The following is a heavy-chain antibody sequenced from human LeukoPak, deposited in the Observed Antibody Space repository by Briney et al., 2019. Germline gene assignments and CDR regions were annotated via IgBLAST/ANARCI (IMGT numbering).Heavy chain of an antibody. V-gene: IGHV4-31*03. J-gene: IGHJ4*02. CDR3: ARGEEAVTTIFDY. CDR2: IYYSGST. Sequence: SETLSLTCTVSGGSISSGGYYWSWIRQHPGKGLEWIGYIYYSGSTYYNPSLKSRVTISVDTSKNQFSLKLSSVTAADTAVYYCARGEEAVTTIFDYWGQGTLVTVSS. D-gene: IGHD4-17*01. CDR1: GGSISSGGYY.